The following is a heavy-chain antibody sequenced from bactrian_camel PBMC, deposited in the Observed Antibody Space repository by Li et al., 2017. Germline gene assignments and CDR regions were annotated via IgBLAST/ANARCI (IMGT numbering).Heavy chain of an antibody. Sequence: DVQLVESGGGSVQAGESLRLSCAGTGISLRSAFCVGWFRQTPGQEREGVASIRPAGATTAYASSVKGRFTVARDNARNTLYLQLNSLKTEDTARYYCATYGDSWSEYKYWGQGTQVTVS. CDR1: GISLRSAFC. V-gene: IGHV3S31*01. CDR3: ATYGDSWSEYKY. D-gene: IGHD6*01. CDR2: IRPAGATT. J-gene: IGHJ4*01.